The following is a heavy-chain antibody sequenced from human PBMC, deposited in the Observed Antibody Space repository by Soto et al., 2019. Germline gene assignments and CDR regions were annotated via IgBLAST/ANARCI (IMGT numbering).Heavy chain of an antibody. V-gene: IGHV3-48*02. D-gene: IGHD3-22*01. CDR1: GFTLSSYS. CDR2: ISSSSSTI. Sequence: AALELSCAASGFTLSSYSMSGVRQAPGKGLEWVSYISSSSSTIYYADSVKGRFTISRDNAKNSLYLQMNSLRDEDTAVYYCARSYYYDSSGYLVPFDYWGQGTLVTVSS. CDR3: ARSYYYDSSGYLVPFDY. J-gene: IGHJ4*02.